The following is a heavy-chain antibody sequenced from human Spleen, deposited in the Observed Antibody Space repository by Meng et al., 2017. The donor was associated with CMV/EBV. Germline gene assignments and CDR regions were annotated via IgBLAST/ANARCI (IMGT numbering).Heavy chain of an antibody. D-gene: IGHD2-2*02. CDR1: GGSISSYY. Sequence: GSLRLSCTVSGGSISSYYWSWIRQPPGKGLEWIGYIYYSGSTNYNPSLKSRVTISVDTSKNQFSLKLSSVTAADTAVYYCARYCSSTSCYRAFDIWGQGTTVTVSS. V-gene: IGHV4-59*01. CDR3: ARYCSSTSCYRAFDI. CDR2: IYYSGST. J-gene: IGHJ3*02.